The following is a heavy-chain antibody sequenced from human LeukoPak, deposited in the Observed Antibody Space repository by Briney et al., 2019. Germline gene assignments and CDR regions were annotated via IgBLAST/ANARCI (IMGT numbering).Heavy chain of an antibody. V-gene: IGHV3-53*01. Sequence: GGSLRLSCAASGFTASSYYMTWVRQAPGKGLEWVSVIYTVGSTYYADSVKGRFTISSDNSKNTLYLQMNSLRAEDTALYYCARDQGSSAYLGAFDIWGQGTMVTVSS. J-gene: IGHJ3*02. D-gene: IGHD3-22*01. CDR2: IYTVGST. CDR3: ARDQGSSAYLGAFDI. CDR1: GFTASSYY.